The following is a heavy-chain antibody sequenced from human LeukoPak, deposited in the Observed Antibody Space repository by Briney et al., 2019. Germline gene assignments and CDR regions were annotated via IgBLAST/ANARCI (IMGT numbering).Heavy chain of an antibody. CDR3: ARQRYASGASSDY. J-gene: IGHJ4*02. V-gene: IGHV5-51*01. D-gene: IGHD2-2*01. CDR1: GYSFTSYW. CDR2: IYPGDSDT. Sequence: GESLKISCEGSGYSFTSYWIGWVRQMPGKGLEWMGIIYPGDSDTRYSPSFQGQVTISVDKSISTAYLQWSSLKASDTAMYYCARQRYASGASSDYWGQGTLVTVSS.